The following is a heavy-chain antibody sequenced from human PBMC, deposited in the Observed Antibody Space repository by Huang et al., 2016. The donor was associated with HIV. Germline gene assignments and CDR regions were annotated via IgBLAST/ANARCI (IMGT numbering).Heavy chain of an antibody. CDR2: FGSRSSYI. CDR1: GFTFSSYS. D-gene: IGHD3-16*01. V-gene: IGHV3-21*01. Sequence: EVQLVESGGGLVKPGGSLRLSCAASGFTFSSYSMNWVRQAPGKGVGGVEAFGSRSSYIYHADSVKGRFTISRDDAKNALYLQMNSLRPEDTAVYYCARPQGDMLRVIIRSYYYYYGMDVWGQGTTVTVSS. J-gene: IGHJ6*02. CDR3: ARPQGDMLRVIIRSYYYYYGMDV.